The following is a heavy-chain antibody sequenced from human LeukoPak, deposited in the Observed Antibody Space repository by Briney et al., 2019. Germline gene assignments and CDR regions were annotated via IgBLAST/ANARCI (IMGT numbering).Heavy chain of an antibody. CDR3: ARDRGGGLWFGELLHYYYYYYMDV. CDR2: ISAYNGNT. V-gene: IGHV1-18*01. J-gene: IGHJ6*03. Sequence: ASVRVSCKASGYTFTSYGISWVRQAPGQGLEWMGWISAYNGNTNYAQKLQGRVTMTTDTSTSTAYMELRSLRSDDTAVYYCARDRGGGLWFGELLHYYYYYYMDVWGKGTTVTISS. CDR1: GYTFTSYG. D-gene: IGHD3-10*01.